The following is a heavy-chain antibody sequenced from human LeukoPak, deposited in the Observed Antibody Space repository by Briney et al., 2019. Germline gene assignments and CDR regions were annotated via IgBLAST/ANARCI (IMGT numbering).Heavy chain of an antibody. V-gene: IGHV4-39*07. CDR1: GFTFSSYS. CDR2: IYYSGST. CDR3: ARVAAMVTPNFDY. D-gene: IGHD5-18*01. J-gene: IGHJ4*02. Sequence: GSLRLSCAASGFTFSSYSMNWVRQPPGKGLEWIGSIYYSGSTYYNPSLKSRVTISVDTSKNQFSLKLSSVTAADTAVYYCARVAAMVTPNFDYWGQGTLVTVSS.